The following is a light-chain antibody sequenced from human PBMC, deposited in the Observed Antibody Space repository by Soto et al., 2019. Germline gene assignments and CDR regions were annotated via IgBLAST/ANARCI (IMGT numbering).Light chain of an antibody. CDR1: QSVSSSY. J-gene: IGKJ3*01. CDR2: GAS. V-gene: IGKV3-20*01. CDR3: QQYGSSPPIT. Sequence: EIVLTQSPGTLSLSPGARATLSCRASQSVSSSYLAWYQQKPGQAPRLLIYGASSRATGIPDRFSGSGSGTDFTLLISRLEPEDFAVYYCQQYGSSPPITFGPGTKVDIK.